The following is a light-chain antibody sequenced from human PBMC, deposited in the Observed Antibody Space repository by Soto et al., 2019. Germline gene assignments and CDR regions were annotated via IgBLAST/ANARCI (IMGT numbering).Light chain of an antibody. CDR1: QSVGSH. J-gene: IGKJ4*01. CDR3: QQRTNWPLT. CDR2: EAS. V-gene: IGKV3-11*01. Sequence: EIVLTQSPATLSLSPGERATLSCRASQSVGSHLAWYQQKPGQAPRIVIYEASNRATGIPARFSGSGSGTDFTLTISSLEPEDFAIYYCQQRTNWPLTFGGETKVDIK.